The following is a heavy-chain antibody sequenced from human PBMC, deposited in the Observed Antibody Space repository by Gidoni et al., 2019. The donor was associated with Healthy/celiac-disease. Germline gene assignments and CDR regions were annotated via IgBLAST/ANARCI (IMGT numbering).Heavy chain of an antibody. D-gene: IGHD2-15*01. J-gene: IGHJ4*02. CDR2: IYHRGST. Sequence: QLHLQESGPGLVKASETLSLPCTVSGYSISSGYYWGWIRQPPGKGLEWIGSIYHRGSTYYNPSLKIRVTISVDTSKNQFSLKLSSVTAAEAAVYDCARVIPRYCSGGSCYSVSHFDYWGQGTLVTVSS. CDR1: GYSISSGYY. V-gene: IGHV4-38-2*02. CDR3: ARVIPRYCSGGSCYSVSHFDY.